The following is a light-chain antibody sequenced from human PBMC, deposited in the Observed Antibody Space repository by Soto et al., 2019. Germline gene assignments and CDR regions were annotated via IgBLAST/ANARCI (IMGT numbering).Light chain of an antibody. V-gene: IGKV3-11*01. CDR3: QQRSNWPLT. J-gene: IGKJ4*01. CDR2: DAS. Sequence: EIVLTQSPATLSLSPGERATLSCRASQSVSSKLAWYQQKPGRAPRLLIYDASNRATGIPARFSGSGSGTDFTLTISSLEPEDIGVYYCQQRSNWPLTFGGGTKVEIK. CDR1: QSVSSK.